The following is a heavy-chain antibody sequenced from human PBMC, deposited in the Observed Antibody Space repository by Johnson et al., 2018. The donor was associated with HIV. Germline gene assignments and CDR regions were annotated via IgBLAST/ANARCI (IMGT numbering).Heavy chain of an antibody. V-gene: IGHV3-30*19. CDR2: ISYDGSNK. CDR3: AREAGTAFDI. Sequence: FSFNNAWMSWVRQAPGKGLEWVAVISYDGSNKYYADSVKGRFTISRDNSKNTLYLQMNSLRAEDTAVYYCAREAGTAFDIWGQGTMVTVSS. CDR1: FSFNNAW. J-gene: IGHJ3*02.